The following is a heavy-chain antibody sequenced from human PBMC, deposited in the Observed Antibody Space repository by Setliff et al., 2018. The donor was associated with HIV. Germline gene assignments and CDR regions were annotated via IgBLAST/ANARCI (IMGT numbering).Heavy chain of an antibody. J-gene: IGHJ4*02. CDR1: GDSIRSNFNY. Sequence: SETLSLTCTVSGDSIRSNFNYWGWIRQPPGKGLEWLAIIYYSGSNYDNPSLKNRVTVSGDTSKNQFSLNLNSVTAADTAVYYCARQSLLGKIAVAAYDYWGQGTLVTVSS. CDR3: ARQSLLGKIAVAAYDY. V-gene: IGHV4-39*01. D-gene: IGHD6-19*01. CDR2: IYYSGSN.